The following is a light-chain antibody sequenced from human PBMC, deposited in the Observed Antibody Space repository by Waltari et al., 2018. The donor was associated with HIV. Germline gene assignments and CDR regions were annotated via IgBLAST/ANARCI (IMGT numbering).Light chain of an antibody. Sequence: QSVLTQPPSASGPPGQRVTISCSGSSSNIGRNTVNWYQHLPGQAPKVLIYSNNQRPSEVPDRFSGSKSGTSVSLAISGLQSEDEADYYCATWDDSLNGVVFGGGTKLTV. J-gene: IGLJ2*01. CDR2: SNN. V-gene: IGLV1-44*01. CDR3: ATWDDSLNGVV. CDR1: SSNIGRNT.